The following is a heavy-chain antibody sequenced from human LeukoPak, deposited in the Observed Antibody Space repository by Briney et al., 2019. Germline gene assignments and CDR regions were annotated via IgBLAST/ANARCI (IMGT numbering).Heavy chain of an antibody. CDR1: GFTFSNFG. Sequence: GRSLRLSCAASGFTFSNFGMYWVRQAPGKGLEWVAVISYDGSNKYYADSVKGRFTISRDNSKNTLYLQMNSLRAEDTAVYYCVFEGRADAFDIWGQGTMVTVSS. CDR2: ISYDGSNK. D-gene: IGHD3-10*01. V-gene: IGHV3-30*03. CDR3: VFEGRADAFDI. J-gene: IGHJ3*02.